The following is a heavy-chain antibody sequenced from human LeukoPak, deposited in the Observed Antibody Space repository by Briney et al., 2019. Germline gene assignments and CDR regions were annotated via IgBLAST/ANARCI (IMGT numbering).Heavy chain of an antibody. CDR3: AKSIAAAGTGGY. CDR2: ISGSGGST. Sequence: PGGSLRLSCAASGFTFSSYAMSWVRQAPGKGLEWVSAISGSGGSTYYADSVKGRFTIPRDNSKNTLYLQMNSLRAEDTAVYYCAKSIAAAGTGGYWGQGTLVTVSS. V-gene: IGHV3-23*01. CDR1: GFTFSSYA. D-gene: IGHD6-13*01. J-gene: IGHJ4*02.